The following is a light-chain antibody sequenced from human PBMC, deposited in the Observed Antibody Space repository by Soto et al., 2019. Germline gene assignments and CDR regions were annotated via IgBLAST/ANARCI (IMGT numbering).Light chain of an antibody. V-gene: IGLV2-14*01. CDR3: SSYTSSTTPYV. J-gene: IGLJ1*01. CDR1: TSDVGGYNY. Sequence: QSVLTQPASMSGSPGQSITISCTGTTSDVGGYNYVSWFQQPPGKAPKLIIYDVSDRPSGVSNRFSGSKSGNTASLTISGLQAEDEADYFCSSYTSSTTPYVFGTGTKVTVL. CDR2: DVS.